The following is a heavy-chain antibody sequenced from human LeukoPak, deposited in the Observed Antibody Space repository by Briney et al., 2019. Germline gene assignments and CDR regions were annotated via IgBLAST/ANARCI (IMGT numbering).Heavy chain of an antibody. CDR1: GYSISSGYY. CDR3: ARDPRLNWFDP. J-gene: IGHJ5*02. Sequence: SETLSLTCAVSGYSISSGYYWGWIRQPPGKGLDWIGSIYHSESTYYNPSLKSRVTISVDTSKNQFSLKLSSMTAADTAVYYCARDPRLNWFDPWGQGTLVTVSS. CDR2: IYHSEST. V-gene: IGHV4-38-2*02.